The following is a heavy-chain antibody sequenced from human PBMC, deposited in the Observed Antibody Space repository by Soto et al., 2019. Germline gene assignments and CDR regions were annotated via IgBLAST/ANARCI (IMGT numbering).Heavy chain of an antibody. CDR1: GGSFSGYY. D-gene: IGHD5-12*01. V-gene: IGHV4-34*01. CDR2: INHSGST. Sequence: SETLSLTCAVYGGSFSGYYWSWIRQPPGKGLEWIGEINHSGSTNYNPSLKSRVTISVDTSKNQFSLKLSSVTAADTAVYYCARWLQRYYYYYGMAVWDQGTRVTVSS. J-gene: IGHJ6*02. CDR3: ARWLQRYYYYYGMAV.